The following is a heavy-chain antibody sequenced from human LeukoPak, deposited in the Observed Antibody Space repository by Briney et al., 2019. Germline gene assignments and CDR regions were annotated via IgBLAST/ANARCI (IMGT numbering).Heavy chain of an antibody. CDR3: ARERCSGVSCYLGGVLRGYFGS. CDR2: IYYSGST. D-gene: IGHD2-15*01. Sequence: SETLSLTCTVSGGSISSYYWSWIRQPPGKGLEWIGYIYYSGSTNYNPSLKRRVTISVDTSTNHFSLKLSSVTASDTAVYYCARERCSGVSCYLGGVLRGYFGSWGQGTLVTVSS. J-gene: IGHJ4*02. V-gene: IGHV4-59*01. CDR1: GGSISSYY.